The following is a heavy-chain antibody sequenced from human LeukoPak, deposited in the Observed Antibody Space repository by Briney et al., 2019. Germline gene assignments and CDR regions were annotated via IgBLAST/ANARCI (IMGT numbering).Heavy chain of an antibody. CDR2: NYYSGRT. CDR3: ARGYDSSGYYYYYYMDV. CDR1: GGSISSYY. D-gene: IGHD3-22*01. V-gene: IGHV4-59*01. J-gene: IGHJ6*03. Sequence: PSETLSLTCTGTGGSISSYYWSWIRQPPPKGQEWIGYNYYSGRTNYNPSLKSRVTLSVDTSKNQFSLKLSSVTAADTAVYYCARGYDSSGYYYYYYMDVWGKGTTVTVSS.